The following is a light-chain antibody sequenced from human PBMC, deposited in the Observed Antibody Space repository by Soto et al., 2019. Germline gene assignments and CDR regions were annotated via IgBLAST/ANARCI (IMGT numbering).Light chain of an antibody. J-gene: IGLJ1*01. CDR2: EAS. Sequence: QSVLTQPPSVSGSPGQSVTISCTGTSTDFVSYNRVSWYQQPPGTAPKLIIYEASNRPSGVSNRFSGSKSGNTASLTISGLQSEDEADYYCISYTSDDVRYVFGTGTKVTVL. V-gene: IGLV2-18*02. CDR1: STDFVSYNR. CDR3: ISYTSDDVRYV.